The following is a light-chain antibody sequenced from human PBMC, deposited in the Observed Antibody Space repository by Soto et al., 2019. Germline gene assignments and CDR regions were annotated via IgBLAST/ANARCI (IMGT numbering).Light chain of an antibody. CDR3: MQTLQTPLT. CDR1: QSLLHSNGYNY. Sequence: DIVMAQSPLSLPVTPGEPASISCRSSQSLLHSNGYNYLDWYLQKPGQSPQLLIYLGSNRASGVPDRFSVSGSGTDFTLSISSVEAEDVGVYYCMQTLQTPLTLGGGTKVDIK. CDR2: LGS. J-gene: IGKJ4*01. V-gene: IGKV2-28*01.